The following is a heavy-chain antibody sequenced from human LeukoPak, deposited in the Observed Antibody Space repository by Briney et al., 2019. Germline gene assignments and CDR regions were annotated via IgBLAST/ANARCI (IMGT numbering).Heavy chain of an antibody. Sequence: ASVKVSCKASGYTFNTYGISWVRQAPGQGLEWMGLISTYDGNTNYAQNLQGRVTMTRDTSTRTAYMDLRSLRAGDPAVYYCARWSYSSDWYFGTFDIWGQGTTVTISS. CDR3: ARWSYSSDWYFGTFDI. V-gene: IGHV1-18*01. D-gene: IGHD6-19*01. J-gene: IGHJ3*02. CDR2: ISTYDGNT. CDR1: GYTFNTYG.